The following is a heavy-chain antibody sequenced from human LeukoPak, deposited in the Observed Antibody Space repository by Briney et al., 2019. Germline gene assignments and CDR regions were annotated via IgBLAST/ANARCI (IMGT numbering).Heavy chain of an antibody. J-gene: IGHJ4*02. Sequence: QTGGSLRLSCAASGFTFSSSGMHWVRQAPGKGLEWVAIISFDGSKKYYADSVKGRFTISRDNSESTLFLQMNSLRAEDTAVYFCAKSIGAVGDFWGQGTLVTVSA. V-gene: IGHV3-30*18. CDR2: ISFDGSKK. CDR1: GFTFSSSG. CDR3: AKSIGAVGDF. D-gene: IGHD6-13*01.